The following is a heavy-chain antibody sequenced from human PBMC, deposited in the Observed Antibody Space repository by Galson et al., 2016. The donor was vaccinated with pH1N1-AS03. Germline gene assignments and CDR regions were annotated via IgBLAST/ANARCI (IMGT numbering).Heavy chain of an antibody. Sequence: SVKVSCKASGYTFTEYYMYWVRQAPGRGLGWMGWINPNSGGTKSAQKFQGRVTMTRDTSINTAYMELSSLRSDGTAVYYCARGDYFGSGTYKPYYAMDVWGQGTTVTVSS. J-gene: IGHJ6*02. D-gene: IGHD3-10*01. CDR1: GYTFTEYY. CDR3: ARGDYFGSGTYKPYYAMDV. CDR2: INPNSGGT. V-gene: IGHV1-2*02.